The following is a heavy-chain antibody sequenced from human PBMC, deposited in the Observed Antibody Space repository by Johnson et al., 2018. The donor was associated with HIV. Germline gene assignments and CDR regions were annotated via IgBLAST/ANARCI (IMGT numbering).Heavy chain of an antibody. CDR2: ISGGST. CDR3: ARGPPMMVVVFGAFHI. V-gene: IGHV3-38-3*01. CDR1: GFTVSSNE. Sequence: VQLVESRGVLVQPGGSLRLSCAASGFTVSSNEMSWVRQAPGKGLEWVSSISGGSTYFADSVKGRFTISRDNSKNTLYLQMNSLRAEDTAVYYCARGPPMMVVVFGAFHIWGQGTMVTVSS. J-gene: IGHJ3*02. D-gene: IGHD3-22*01.